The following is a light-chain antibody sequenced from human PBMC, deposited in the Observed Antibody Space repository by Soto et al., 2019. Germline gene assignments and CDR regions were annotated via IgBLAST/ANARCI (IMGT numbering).Light chain of an antibody. J-gene: IGLJ1*01. CDR2: DVT. V-gene: IGLV2-11*01. CDR3: CSYAGSYNYV. CDR1: SSDVGGYNY. Sequence: QSVLTQPRSVSGSPGQSVTISCTGTSSDVGGYNYVSWYQHHPGKAPKLMIYDVTKRPPGVRDRFSASKSGNTASLTISGLQAEDEADYYCCSYAGSYNYVFGNGTKVTV.